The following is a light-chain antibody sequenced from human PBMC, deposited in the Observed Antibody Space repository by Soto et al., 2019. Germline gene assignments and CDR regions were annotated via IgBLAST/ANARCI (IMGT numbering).Light chain of an antibody. CDR1: SADVGAFNH. J-gene: IGLJ1*01. Sequence: QSVLTQPASVSGSPGQSITISCAGTSADVGAFNHVSWYQHHPGKAPKLLIYDVSNRPSGVSNRFSGSKSGNTASLTISGLQAEDEADYYCSSYTSTLRYVFGTGTKVTVL. V-gene: IGLV2-14*03. CDR3: SSYTSTLRYV. CDR2: DVS.